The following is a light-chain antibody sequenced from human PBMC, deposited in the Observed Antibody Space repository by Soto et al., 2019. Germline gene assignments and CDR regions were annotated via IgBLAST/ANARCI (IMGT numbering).Light chain of an antibody. CDR1: QSVSNNY. CDR3: QQYGSSGT. V-gene: IGKV3-20*01. Sequence: EIVLTQSPGTLSLSXXXXXXXXXXARQSVSNNYLAWYQQKPGQAPRLLIYGASNRATGIPDRFSGSGSGTDFTLTISRLEPEDFAVYYCQQYGSSGTFGQGTKVDIK. CDR2: GAS. J-gene: IGKJ1*01.